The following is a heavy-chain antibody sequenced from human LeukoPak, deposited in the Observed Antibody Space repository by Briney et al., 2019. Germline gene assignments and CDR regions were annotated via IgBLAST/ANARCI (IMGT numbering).Heavy chain of an antibody. D-gene: IGHD4-23*01. CDR2: IIPIFGTA. J-gene: IGHJ4*02. CDR3: ARGWLAETTVVTPYNY. V-gene: IGHV1-69*13. Sequence: SVKVSCKASGGTFSSYAISWVRQAPGQGLEWMGGIIPIFGTANYAQKFQGRVTITADESTSTAYMELSSLRSEDTAVYYCARGWLAETTVVTPYNYWGQGTLATVSS. CDR1: GGTFSSYA.